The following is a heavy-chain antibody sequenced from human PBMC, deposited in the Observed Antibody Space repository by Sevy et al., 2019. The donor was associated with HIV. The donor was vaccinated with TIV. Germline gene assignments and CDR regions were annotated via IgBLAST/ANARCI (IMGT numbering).Heavy chain of an antibody. CDR2: IYYSGST. D-gene: IGHD3-16*01. V-gene: IGHV4-59*01. Sequence: SETLSLTCTVSGGSISSYYWSWIRQPPGKGLEWIGYIYYSGSTNYNPSLKSRVTISVDTSKNQFSLKLSSVTAADTAVYYSARDLGGSGGSHDAFDIWGQGTMVTVSS. CDR1: GGSISSYY. J-gene: IGHJ3*02. CDR3: ARDLGGSGGSHDAFDI.